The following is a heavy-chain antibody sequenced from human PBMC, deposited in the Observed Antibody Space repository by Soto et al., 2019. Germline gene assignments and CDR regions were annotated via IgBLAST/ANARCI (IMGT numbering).Heavy chain of an antibody. V-gene: IGHV4-31*03. CDR1: GGSISSGGYY. CDR3: ARFIPGTGSDY. Sequence: PSETLSLTCTVSGGSISSGGYYWSWIRQHPGKGLEWIGYIYYSGSTYYNPSLKRRVTISVDTSKNHFSLKLSSVTAADTAVYYCARFIPGTGSDYWGQGTLVTVSS. CDR2: IYYSGST. D-gene: IGHD1-20*01. J-gene: IGHJ4*02.